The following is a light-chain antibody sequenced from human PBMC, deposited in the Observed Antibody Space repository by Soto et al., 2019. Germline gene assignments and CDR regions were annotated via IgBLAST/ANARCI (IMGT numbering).Light chain of an antibody. CDR2: DAS. V-gene: IGKV1-33*01. Sequence: DIHMTQSPSSLSASVVNRVTITFQASQDIATYLNWYQQKPGKAPNLLIYDASNLETGVPSRFSGGGSGTHFTFTTSNLQPDDFATYYCQQYETFSGTFGPGTKVDIK. CDR3: QQYETFSGT. CDR1: QDIATY. J-gene: IGKJ1*01.